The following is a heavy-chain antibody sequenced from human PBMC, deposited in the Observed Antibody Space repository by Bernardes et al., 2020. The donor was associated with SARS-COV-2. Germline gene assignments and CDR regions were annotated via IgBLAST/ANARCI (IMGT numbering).Heavy chain of an antibody. V-gene: IGHV3-30*03. Sequence: GGSLRLYCAASGFTFSIYGMHWVRQAPGKGLEWVAVISYDGSNKYYADSVKGRFTISGDDSKTTMYLQMNSLKTEDTAVYYCTTWAEIYYDSSGFSYYFDFWGQGTLVTVSS. CDR2: ISYDGSNK. CDR1: GFTFSIYG. D-gene: IGHD3-22*01. J-gene: IGHJ4*02. CDR3: TTWAEIYYDSSGFSYYFDF.